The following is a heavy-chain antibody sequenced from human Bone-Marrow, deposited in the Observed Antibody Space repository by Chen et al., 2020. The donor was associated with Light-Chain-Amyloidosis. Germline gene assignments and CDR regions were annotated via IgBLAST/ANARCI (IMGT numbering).Heavy chain of an antibody. CDR3: AKGGDTRVLGATFRY. D-gene: IGHD1-26*01. V-gene: IGHV4-34*01. CDR1: GGSFSGYY. J-gene: IGHJ4*02. Sequence: QVQLQQWGAGLLKPSETLSLTCAVYGGSFSGYYWSWIRQPPGKGLEWIGEINHSGSTNYNPSLKSRVTISVDTSKNQFSLKLSSVTAADTALYYCAKGGDTRVLGATFRYWGQGALVTVSS. CDR2: INHSGST.